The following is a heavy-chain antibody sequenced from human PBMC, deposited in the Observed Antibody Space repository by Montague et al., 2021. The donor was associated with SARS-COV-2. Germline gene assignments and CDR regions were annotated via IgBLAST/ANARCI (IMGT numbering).Heavy chain of an antibody. D-gene: IGHD3/OR15-3a*01. CDR2: ILHTESA. J-gene: IGHJ4*02. CDR3: ATGINYYDFLALQS. CDR1: GGSIESGNW. V-gene: IGHV4/OR15-8*01. Sequence: SETLSLTCTVSGGSIESGNWWSWVRQTPGKGLEWIGEILHTESANFNPSLKTRVAMSVDKSRNHFSLKLTSLTAADTAVYYCATGINYYDFLALQSWGQGALVVVSS.